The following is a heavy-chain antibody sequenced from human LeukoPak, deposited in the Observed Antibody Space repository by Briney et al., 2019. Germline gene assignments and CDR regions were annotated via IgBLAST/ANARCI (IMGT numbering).Heavy chain of an antibody. Sequence: GGSLRLSCAASGLTFSTHLMTWVRQAPGKGLEGVAAINQDGSKKYYVASVKGRFTISRDNSKNSLYLEVNSLRAEDTAVYCCATTVGFGWFDPWGQGTLVTVSS. J-gene: IGHJ5*02. CDR1: GLTFSTHL. D-gene: IGHD1-26*01. CDR3: ATTVGFGWFDP. V-gene: IGHV3-7*02. CDR2: INQDGSKK.